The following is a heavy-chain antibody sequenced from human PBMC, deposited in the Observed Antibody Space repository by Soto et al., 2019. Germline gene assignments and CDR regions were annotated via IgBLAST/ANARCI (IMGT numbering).Heavy chain of an antibody. D-gene: IGHD3-10*01. Sequence: ASVKVTCKASGYTFTSYAMHWVRQAPGQRLEWMGWINAGNGNTKCSQKFQDRVTITRDTSASTAYMELSSLRSEDTAVYYCARYFGESYFDYWGQGTLVTVSS. J-gene: IGHJ4*02. CDR3: ARYFGESYFDY. V-gene: IGHV1-3*01. CDR1: GYTFTSYA. CDR2: INAGNGNT.